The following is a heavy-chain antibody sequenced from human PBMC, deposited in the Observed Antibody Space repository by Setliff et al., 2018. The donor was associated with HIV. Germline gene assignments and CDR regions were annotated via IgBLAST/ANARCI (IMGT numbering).Heavy chain of an antibody. CDR3: ARDIWAYGLMGS. Sequence: GGSLRLSCAASGFTFRNYWMHWVRQAPGKGLVWVSRIDGDGSGTSYADSVQGRFTISRDNAKNTLYLQMNSLRAEDTAVYYCARDIWAYGLMGSWGQGTLVTVSS. D-gene: IGHD4-17*01. J-gene: IGHJ5*02. CDR2: IDGDGSGT. CDR1: GFTFRNYW. V-gene: IGHV3-74*01.